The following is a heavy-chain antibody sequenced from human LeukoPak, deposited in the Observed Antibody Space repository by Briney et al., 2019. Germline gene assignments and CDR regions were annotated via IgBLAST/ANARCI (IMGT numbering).Heavy chain of an antibody. CDR2: FYYSGRT. Sequence: PSETLSLTCTVSGGSISSSSYYWGWIRQPPGKGLEWIGGFYYSGRTYYHPSLKSRVTISIDTSENEFSLKLSSVTAADTAVYFCAYYYDCSGFCPEISWGQGILVTVSS. CDR3: AYYYDCSGFCPEIS. J-gene: IGHJ4*02. V-gene: IGHV4-39*07. CDR1: GGSISSSSYY. D-gene: IGHD3-22*01.